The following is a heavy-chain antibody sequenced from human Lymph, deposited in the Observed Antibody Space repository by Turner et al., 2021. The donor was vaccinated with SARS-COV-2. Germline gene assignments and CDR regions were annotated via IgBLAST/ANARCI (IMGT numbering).Heavy chain of an antibody. V-gene: IGHV3-30*19. CDR2: ISYDGSNK. CDR3: ARVGIAVAGMDWYFDL. D-gene: IGHD6-19*01. Sequence: QVQLVESGGGVVQPGRSLRLSCTASGFTFSSYGMHWVRQAPGKGLEWVAVISYDGSNKYYADSVKGRFTISRDNSKNTLYLQMNSLRAEDTAVYYCARVGIAVAGMDWYFDLWGRGTLVTVSS. J-gene: IGHJ2*01. CDR1: GFTFSSYG.